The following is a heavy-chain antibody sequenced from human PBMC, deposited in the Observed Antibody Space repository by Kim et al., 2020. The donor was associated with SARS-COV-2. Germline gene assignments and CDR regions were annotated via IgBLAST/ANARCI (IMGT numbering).Heavy chain of an antibody. Sequence: DGRNKYYSASMRGRFTISRDNSKTTLYLQMNSLRAEDTAVYYCAGGEDYWGQGTLVTVSS. J-gene: IGHJ4*02. CDR3: AGGEDY. CDR2: DGRNK. D-gene: IGHD3-16*01. V-gene: IGHV3-33*01.